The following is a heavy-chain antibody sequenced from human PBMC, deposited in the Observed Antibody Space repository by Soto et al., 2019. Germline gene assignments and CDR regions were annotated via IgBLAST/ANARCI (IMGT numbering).Heavy chain of an antibody. CDR2: ISYDGSNK. Sequence: PGGSLRVSCAASGFTFSSYAMHWVRQSPGKGLEWVSVISYDGSNKYYADSVKGRFTISRDNSKNTLYLQMNSLRAEDTAVYYCARAETVMIFGVAIDYYGMDVWGQGTTVTVSS. V-gene: IGHV3-30-3*01. D-gene: IGHD3-3*01. CDR3: ARAETVMIFGVAIDYYGMDV. J-gene: IGHJ6*02. CDR1: GFTFSSYA.